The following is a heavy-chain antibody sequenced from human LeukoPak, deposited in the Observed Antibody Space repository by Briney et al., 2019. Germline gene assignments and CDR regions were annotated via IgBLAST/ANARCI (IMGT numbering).Heavy chain of an antibody. V-gene: IGHV1-2*02. CDR2: INPNTGVT. D-gene: IGHD1-26*01. J-gene: IGHJ5*02. CDR1: GYTFTSNY. CDR3: ARYPREGGNH. Sequence: GASVKVSFKASGYTFTSNYIHWVRQAPGQGLEWMGWINPNTGVTNFAQRFQGRVTMTRDTSISSAYMELSRLTPDDTAVYYCARYPREGGNHWGQGTLVTVSS.